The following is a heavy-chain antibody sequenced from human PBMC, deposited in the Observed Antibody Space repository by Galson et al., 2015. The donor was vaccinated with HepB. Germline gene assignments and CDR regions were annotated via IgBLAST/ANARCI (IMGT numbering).Heavy chain of an antibody. D-gene: IGHD3-22*01. CDR2: INPNNGAT. CDR1: GYTFTDYH. V-gene: IGHV1-2*02. Sequence: SVKVSCKASGYTFTDYHLHWVRQAPGQGLEWMGWINPNNGATNYAQKFQDRVTMSRDTSISTAYMALNSLRSDDTAVYYCARASSVFMIVVVMDFDYWGQGTLVTVSS. J-gene: IGHJ4*02. CDR3: ARASSVFMIVVVMDFDY.